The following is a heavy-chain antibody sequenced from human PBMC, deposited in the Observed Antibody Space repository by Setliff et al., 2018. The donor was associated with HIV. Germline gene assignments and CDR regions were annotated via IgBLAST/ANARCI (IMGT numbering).Heavy chain of an antibody. V-gene: IGHV3-23*01. CDR2: ISGSGIGS. J-gene: IGHJ6*03. Sequence: GGSLRLSCAASGFTFSRYAMTWVRQAPGKGLEWVSAISGSGIGSYYPDSVKGRFTISRDNSKNTLYLQMSSLRAEDTAVYYCVKARVDGDYYYYYYMDVWGKGTTVTVSS. CDR3: VKARVDGDYYYYYYMDV. D-gene: IGHD4-17*01. CDR1: GFTFSRYA.